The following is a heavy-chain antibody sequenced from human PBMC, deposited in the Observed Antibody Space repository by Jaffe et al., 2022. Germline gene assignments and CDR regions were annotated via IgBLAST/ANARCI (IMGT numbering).Heavy chain of an antibody. Sequence: EVQLVESGGGLVKPGGSLRLSCAASGFTFSNAWMSWVRQAPGKGLEWVGRIKSKTDGGTTDYAAPVKGRFTISRDDSKNTLYLQMNSLKTEDTAVYYCTTDEYCSGGSCYSPQHWGQGTLVTVSS. J-gene: IGHJ1*01. D-gene: IGHD2-15*01. V-gene: IGHV3-15*01. CDR2: IKSKTDGGTT. CDR3: TTDEYCSGGSCYSPQH. CDR1: GFTFSNAW.